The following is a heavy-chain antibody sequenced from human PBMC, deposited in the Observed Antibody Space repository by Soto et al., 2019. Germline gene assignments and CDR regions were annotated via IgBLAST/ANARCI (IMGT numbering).Heavy chain of an antibody. V-gene: IGHV3-7*02. D-gene: IGHD6-13*01. CDR3: ATSSSPYDY. J-gene: IGHJ4*02. CDR2: IKQDGSQT. Sequence: EMHLVESGGGLVQPGGSLRLSCAASEFTFRNYWLSWVRQAPGKGLEWVANIKQDGSQTYYVDSVKGRFTIARDNAKNSAYMEMNSRRAEDTAIYYWATSSSPYDYWGQGTLVTVSS. CDR1: EFTFRNYW.